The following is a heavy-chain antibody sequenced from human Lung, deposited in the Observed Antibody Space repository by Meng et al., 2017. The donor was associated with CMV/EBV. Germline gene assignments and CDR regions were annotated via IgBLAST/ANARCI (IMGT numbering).Heavy chain of an antibody. Sequence: LXCTVSGGPISSSDYYWGWIRQPPGKGLEWIGTIFYRGNTYYNPSLKSRVTISVDTSENQFSLKLSSVTAADTAVYYCARHRDSSVHYFGWFDPXGQGXLVTVSS. J-gene: IGHJ5*02. V-gene: IGHV4-39*01. CDR1: GGPISSSDYY. D-gene: IGHD3-22*01. CDR3: ARHRDSSVHYFGWFDP. CDR2: IFYRGNT.